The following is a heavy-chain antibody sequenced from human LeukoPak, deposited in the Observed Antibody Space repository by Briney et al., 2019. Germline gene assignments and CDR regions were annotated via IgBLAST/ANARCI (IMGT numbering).Heavy chain of an antibody. CDR2: IKQDGSEK. J-gene: IGHJ3*02. CDR1: GFTFSSYW. D-gene: IGHD2-2*01. CDR3: ARELPTNIVVVPAAGSWGAFDI. V-gene: IGHV3-7*01. Sequence: GGSLRLSCAASGFTFSSYWMSWVRQAPGKGLEWVANIKQDGSEKYYVDSVKGRFTISRDNAKNSLYLQMNSLRAEDTAVYYCARELPTNIVVVPAAGSWGAFDIWGQGTMVTVSS.